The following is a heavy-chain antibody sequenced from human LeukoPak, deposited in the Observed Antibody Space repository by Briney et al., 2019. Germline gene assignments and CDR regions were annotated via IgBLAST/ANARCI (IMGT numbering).Heavy chain of an antibody. V-gene: IGHV4-59*12. J-gene: IGHJ6*03. CDR1: GGSISTYY. Sequence: SETLSLTCTVSGGSISTYYWSWIRQPPGKGLEWIGHIYYSGSTNYNPSLKSRVTISLDTSKNQFSLKLSSVTAADTAVYYCARGSSHYYYMDVWGKGTTVTVSS. CDR2: IYYSGST. CDR3: ARGSSHYYYMDV.